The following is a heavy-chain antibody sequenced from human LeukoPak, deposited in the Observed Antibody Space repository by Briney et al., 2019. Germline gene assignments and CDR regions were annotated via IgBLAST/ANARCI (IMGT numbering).Heavy chain of an antibody. CDR1: GGSISSYY. Sequence: SETLSLTCTVSGGSISSYYWGWIRQPPGKGLEWIGSIYYSGSTYYNPSLKSRVTISVDTSKNQFSLKLSSVTAADTAVYHCASLLPKLGYCSSTSCYLPRPWGQGTLVTVSS. J-gene: IGHJ5*02. CDR3: ASLLPKLGYCSSTSCYLPRP. D-gene: IGHD2-2*01. V-gene: IGHV4-39*01. CDR2: IYYSGST.